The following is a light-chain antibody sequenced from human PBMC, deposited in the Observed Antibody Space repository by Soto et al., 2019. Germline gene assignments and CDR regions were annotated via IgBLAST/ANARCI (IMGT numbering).Light chain of an antibody. CDR1: QSVLYSSNNKNY. Sequence: DIVMTQSPDSLAVSLGERATINCKSSQSVLYSSNNKNYLAWYQQKPGQPPNLLIYWASTRGSGVPDRFSGSGSVTDFTITISSLQAEAVAVYYCQEYYSSPPTFGQGTKLEIK. V-gene: IGKV4-1*01. CDR2: WAS. J-gene: IGKJ2*01. CDR3: QEYYSSPPT.